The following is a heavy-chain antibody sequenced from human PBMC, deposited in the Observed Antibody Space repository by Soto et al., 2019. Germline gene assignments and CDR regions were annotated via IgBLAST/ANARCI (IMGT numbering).Heavy chain of an antibody. V-gene: IGHV1-18*01. CDR1: GYTFTSYG. D-gene: IGHD3-3*01. CDR3: ARDPNDFWSGYYPQRYMDV. Sequence: ASVKVSCKASGYTFTSYGISWVRLAPGQGLEWMGWISAYNGNTNYAQKLQGRVTMTTDTSTSTAYMELRSLRSDDTAVYYCARDPNDFWSGYYPQRYMDVWGKGTTVTVSS. J-gene: IGHJ6*03. CDR2: ISAYNGNT.